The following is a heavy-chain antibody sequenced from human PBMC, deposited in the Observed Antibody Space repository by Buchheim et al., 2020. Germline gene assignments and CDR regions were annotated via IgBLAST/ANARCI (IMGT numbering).Heavy chain of an antibody. CDR1: GDSVSSSSYY. J-gene: IGHJ4*02. V-gene: IGHV4-61*01. CDR2: SYYTGST. D-gene: IGHD5-18*01. Sequence: QVQLQESGPGLVKPSETLSLTCTVSGDSVSSSSYYWSWIRQPQRKGLEWIGYSYYTGSTNYNPSLKSRVTISVDTYKNPFSLKLSSVTAADTAVYYCARESRYSYGFGNYWGQGTL. CDR3: ARESRYSYGFGNY.